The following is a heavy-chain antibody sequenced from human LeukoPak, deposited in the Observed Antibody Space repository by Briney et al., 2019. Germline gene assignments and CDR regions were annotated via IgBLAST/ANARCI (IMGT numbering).Heavy chain of an antibody. CDR1: GYTLTVDW. V-gene: IGHV3-74*01. Sequence: GALRLSCAESGYTLTVDWMYWVRHAPGEGFVWISRFCGDGSVTNYADSVRGGFTISRDKATRTLYMQMTSLRVEDAAVYSCASLLTPNHGSGGGGIDVWGQGTTVTVSS. CDR3: ASLLTPNHGSGGGGIDV. J-gene: IGHJ6*02. D-gene: IGHD3-10*01. CDR2: FCGDGSVT.